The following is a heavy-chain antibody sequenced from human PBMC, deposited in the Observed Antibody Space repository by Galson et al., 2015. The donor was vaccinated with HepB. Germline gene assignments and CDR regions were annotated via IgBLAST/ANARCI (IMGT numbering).Heavy chain of an antibody. CDR3: ARGQGYCTNGVCYPYYMDV. V-gene: IGHV3-33*01. D-gene: IGHD2-8*01. J-gene: IGHJ6*03. CDR1: GFTFSRYG. CDR2: IWYDGSNK. Sequence: SLRLSCAASGFTFSRYGMHWVRQAPGKGLEWVAVIWYDGSNKYYADSVKGRFTISRDNSKNTLYLQMNSLRAEDTAVYYCARGQGYCTNGVCYPYYMDVWGKGTTVTVSS.